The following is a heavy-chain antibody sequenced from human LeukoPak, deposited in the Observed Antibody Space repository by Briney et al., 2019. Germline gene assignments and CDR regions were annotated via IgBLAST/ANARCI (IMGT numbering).Heavy chain of an antibody. CDR2: INPNSGGT. CDR1: GYTFTGYY. CDR3: ARYSGGGELRHNWFDP. J-gene: IGHJ5*02. Sequence: ASVKVSCKASGYTFTGYYMHWVRQAPGQGLEWMGWINPNSGGTNYAQKFQGRVTMTRDTSISTAYMELSRLRSDDTAVYYCARYSGGGELRHNWFDPWGQGTLVTVSS. D-gene: IGHD1-7*01. V-gene: IGHV1-2*02.